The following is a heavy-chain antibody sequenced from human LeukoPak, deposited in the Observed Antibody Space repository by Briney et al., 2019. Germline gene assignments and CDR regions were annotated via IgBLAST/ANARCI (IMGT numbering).Heavy chain of an antibody. Sequence: GGSLRLPCAASGFTFDGYAMHWVRQAPGKGLEWVSGISWNSGSIGYADSVKGRFTVSRDNAKNSLYLQMNSLRAEDTALYYCAKADRSSIAAESWFDPWGQGTLVTVSS. CDR1: GFTFDGYA. V-gene: IGHV3-9*01. CDR3: AKADRSSIAAESWFDP. CDR2: ISWNSGSI. J-gene: IGHJ5*02. D-gene: IGHD6-13*01.